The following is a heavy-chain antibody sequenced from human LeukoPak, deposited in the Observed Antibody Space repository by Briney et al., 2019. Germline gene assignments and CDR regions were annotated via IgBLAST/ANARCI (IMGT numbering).Heavy chain of an antibody. V-gene: IGHV3-53*01. CDR2: IYSGGTT. J-gene: IGHJ3*01. CDR3: ARISPIVGAANAFDV. D-gene: IGHD1-26*01. Sequence: GGSLRLSCAASGFTVNYMTWVRQAPGTGLEWVSVIYSGGTTYYADSVKGRFSISRDSSKNTLYLQMNSLRVEDTAVYHCARISPIVGAANAFDVWGQGTMVTVSS. CDR1: GFTVNY.